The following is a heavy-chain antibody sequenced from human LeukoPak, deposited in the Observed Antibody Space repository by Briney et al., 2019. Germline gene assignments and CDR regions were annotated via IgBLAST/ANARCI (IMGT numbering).Heavy chain of an antibody. V-gene: IGHV3-23*01. J-gene: IGHJ4*02. Sequence: SGGSLRLSCAASGFTFMNYAMSWVRQAPGKGLEWVSGIGGSGGGTYYADSVKGRFTISRDNSNNTVYLQMNSPRAEDTAIYYCAKSLRLSGTMSSTTCYVNWGQGTLVTVSS. CDR1: GFTFMNYA. CDR2: IGGSGGGT. D-gene: IGHD2-2*01. CDR3: AKSLRLSGTMSSTTCYVN.